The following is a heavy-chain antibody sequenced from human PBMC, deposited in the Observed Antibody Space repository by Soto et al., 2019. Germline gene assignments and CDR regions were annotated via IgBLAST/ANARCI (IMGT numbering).Heavy chain of an antibody. CDR3: ARAIGSGDGSGPRGLGY. J-gene: IGHJ4*02. D-gene: IGHD3-10*01. Sequence: EVQLVESGGGLVQPGGSLRLSCAASGFTFSSYWMHWVCQAPGKGLVWVSRINSDGSSTSYADSVKGRFTISRDNAKNTLYLQMNSLRAEDTAVYYCARAIGSGDGSGPRGLGYWGQGTLVTVSS. CDR2: INSDGSST. V-gene: IGHV3-74*01. CDR1: GFTFSSYW.